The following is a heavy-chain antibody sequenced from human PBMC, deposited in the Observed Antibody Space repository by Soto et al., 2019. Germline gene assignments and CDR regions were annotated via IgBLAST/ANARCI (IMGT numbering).Heavy chain of an antibody. V-gene: IGHV3-73*02. CDR1: GFTFRGSA. D-gene: IGHD3-3*01. CDR2: IRSKANSYAT. CDR3: ARGVYDFWSGHPKGLDY. J-gene: IGHJ4*02. Sequence: EVQLVESGGGLVQPGGSLKLSCAASGFTFRGSAMHWVRQASGKGLEWVGRIRSKANSYATSYAVSMKGRFTISRDDSRNTAFLQMNSLKTEDTAVYYCARGVYDFWSGHPKGLDYWGQGTVVTVSS.